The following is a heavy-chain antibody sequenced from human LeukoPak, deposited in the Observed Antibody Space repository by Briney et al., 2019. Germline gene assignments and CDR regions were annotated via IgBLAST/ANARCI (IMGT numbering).Heavy chain of an antibody. J-gene: IGHJ6*02. CDR2: INHSGST. V-gene: IGHV4-34*09. Sequence: SETLSLTCAVYGGSFSGYYWSWIRQPPGKGLEWIGEINHSGSTNYNPSLKSRVTISVDTSKNQFSLKLSSVTAADTAVYYCARETTLQRVVAASTHPYYYYYGMDVWGQGTTVTVSS. D-gene: IGHD2-15*01. CDR1: GGSFSGYY. CDR3: ARETTLQRVVAASTHPYYYYYGMDV.